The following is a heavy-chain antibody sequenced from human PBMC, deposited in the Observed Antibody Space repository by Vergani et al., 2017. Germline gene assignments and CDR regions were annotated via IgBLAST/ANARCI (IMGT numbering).Heavy chain of an antibody. D-gene: IGHD3-22*01. V-gene: IGHV5-10-1*03. CDR1: GYSFTSYW. CDR3: ARGGVYYDTNWVDP. CDR2: IDPSDSYT. Sequence: EVQLVPSGAEVKTPGESLRISCTGSGYSFTSYWISWVRPMPGKGLEWMGRIDPSDSYTNYSPAFQGHVTISADKSISTAYLQWSSLTASDTAMYYCARGGVYYDTNWVDPWGQGTLVTVSS. J-gene: IGHJ5*02.